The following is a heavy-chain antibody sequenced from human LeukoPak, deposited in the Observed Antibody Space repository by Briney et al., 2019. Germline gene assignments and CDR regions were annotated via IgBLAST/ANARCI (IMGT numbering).Heavy chain of an antibody. CDR1: GFTVSSNY. D-gene: IGHD3-22*01. CDR2: ISSSGSTI. J-gene: IGHJ3*02. V-gene: IGHV3-11*01. Sequence: GGSLRLSCAASGFTVSSNYMSWIRQAPGKGLEWVSYISSSGSTIYYADSVKGRFTISRDNAENSLYLQMNSLRAEDTAVYYCAREYYDSSGYPRPGAFDIWGQGTMVTVSS. CDR3: AREYYDSSGYPRPGAFDI.